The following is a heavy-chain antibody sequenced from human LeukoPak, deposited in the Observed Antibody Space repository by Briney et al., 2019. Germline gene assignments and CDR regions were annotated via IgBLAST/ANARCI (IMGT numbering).Heavy chain of an antibody. CDR3: AIDYGGNSYYYYYGMDV. CDR1: GGTFSSYA. V-gene: IGHV1-69*04. J-gene: IGHJ6*02. Sequence: ASVKVSCKASGGTFSSYAISWVRLAPGQGLEWMGRIIPILGIANYAQKFQGRVTITADKSTSTAYMELSSLRSEDTAVYYCAIDYGGNSYYYYYGMDVWGQGTTVTVSS. D-gene: IGHD4-23*01. CDR2: IIPILGIA.